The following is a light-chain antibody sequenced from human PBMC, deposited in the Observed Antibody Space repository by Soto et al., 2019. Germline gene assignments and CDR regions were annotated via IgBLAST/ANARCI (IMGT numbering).Light chain of an antibody. V-gene: IGKV3-15*01. CDR1: HIVGST. Sequence: ETVMTQSPSTVSLSAGGSATLSCRASHIVGSTLACYQHKPGQTPRLLIYDTSTRATGVPTRFSGSRSGAEFTLTINSLQSEDFAVYYCQPYNTWPLTFGGGTKWIS. CDR2: DTS. J-gene: IGKJ4*01. CDR3: QPYNTWPLT.